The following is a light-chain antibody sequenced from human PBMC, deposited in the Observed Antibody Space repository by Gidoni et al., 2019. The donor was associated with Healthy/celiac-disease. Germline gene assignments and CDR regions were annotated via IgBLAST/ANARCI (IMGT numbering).Light chain of an antibody. CDR2: GAS. Sequence: IVLTPSPATLSLSPGERPTFSCRASQNGSSSYLAWYQQKPGQAPRLLIYGASSRATGIPDRFSGSGSGTDFTLTISRLEPEDFAVYYCQQYGSTPWTFGQGTKVEIK. V-gene: IGKV3-20*01. CDR3: QQYGSTPWT. J-gene: IGKJ1*01. CDR1: QNGSSSY.